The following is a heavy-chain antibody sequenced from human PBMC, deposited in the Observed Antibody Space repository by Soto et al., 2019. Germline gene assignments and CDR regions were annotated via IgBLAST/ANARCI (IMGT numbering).Heavy chain of an antibody. D-gene: IGHD3-3*01. J-gene: IGHJ4*02. V-gene: IGHV4-4*02. CDR2: IYHSGST. CDR3: AINSITIFGVVIHFDY. CDR1: GGSISSSNW. Sequence: SETLSLTCAVSGGSISSSNWWSWVRQPPGKGLEWIGEIYHSGSTNYNPSLKSRVTISVDKSKNQFSLKLSSVTAADTPVYYCAINSITIFGVVIHFDYWGQGTLVTVSS.